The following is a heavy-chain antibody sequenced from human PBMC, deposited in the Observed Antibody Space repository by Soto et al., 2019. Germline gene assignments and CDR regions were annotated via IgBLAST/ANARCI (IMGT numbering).Heavy chain of an antibody. J-gene: IGHJ4*01. CDR2: IYHGGTT. CDR3: ARVHVMVVAGSNFDY. D-gene: IGHD6-19*01. Sequence: WETLSLTCTVSGYSISSCSYWAGIRQPPGKGPEWIASIYHGGTTFYNPSLKSRITISVDTSNNQFSLKLTSVTAADTAVYYCARVHVMVVAGSNFDYWGHGTLVTVSS. V-gene: IGHV4-38-2*02. CDR1: GYSISSCSY.